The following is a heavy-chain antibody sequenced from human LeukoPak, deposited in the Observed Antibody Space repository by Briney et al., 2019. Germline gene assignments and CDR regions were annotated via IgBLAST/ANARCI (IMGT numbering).Heavy chain of an antibody. CDR3: ARDSSGYYFDY. D-gene: IGHD3-22*01. V-gene: IGHV4-30-4*01. CDR1: GGSISSGDYY. Sequence: PSETLSLTCTVSGGSISSGDYYWSWIRQPPGKGLEWIGYIYYSGSTYYNPSLKSRVTISVDTSKNQFPLKLSSVTAADTAVYYCARDSSGYYFDYWGQGTLVTVSS. J-gene: IGHJ4*02. CDR2: IYYSGST.